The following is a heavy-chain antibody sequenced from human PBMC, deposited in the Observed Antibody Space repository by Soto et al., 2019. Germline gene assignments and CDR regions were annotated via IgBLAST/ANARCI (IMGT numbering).Heavy chain of an antibody. CDR2: IYYSGST. Sequence: PSETLSLTCTVSGGSVSSGSYYWSWIRQPPGKGLEWIGYIYYSGSTNYNPSLKSRVTISVDTSKNQFSLKLSSVTAADTAVYYCARDGYNHYFDYWGQGTLVTVSS. CDR1: GGSVSSGSYY. V-gene: IGHV4-61*01. CDR3: ARDGYNHYFDY. D-gene: IGHD5-12*01. J-gene: IGHJ4*02.